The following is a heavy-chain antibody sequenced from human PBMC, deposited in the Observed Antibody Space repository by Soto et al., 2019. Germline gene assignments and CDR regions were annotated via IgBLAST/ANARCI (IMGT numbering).Heavy chain of an antibody. D-gene: IGHD4-17*01. CDR1: GFTFDDYA. J-gene: IGHJ4*02. Sequence: EVHLVESGGGVAQPGGSLRLSCATSGFTFDDYAMHWVRQAPGKGLEWVSGISWNSDNTGYADSVKGRFTISRDNAKRSRFLQMNSLRSEDTAFYFCARTTWGYGEPLDSWGQGTLVTVSS. V-gene: IGHV3-9*01. CDR2: ISWNSDNT. CDR3: ARTTWGYGEPLDS.